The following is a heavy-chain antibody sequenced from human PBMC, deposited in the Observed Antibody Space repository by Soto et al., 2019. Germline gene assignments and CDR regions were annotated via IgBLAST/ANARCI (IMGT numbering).Heavy chain of an antibody. CDR3: ARHSGRFGIAGAGIDF. CDR1: GGSISDHDYF. V-gene: IGHV4-39*01. D-gene: IGHD6-19*01. J-gene: IGHJ4*02. Sequence: QLQLQESGPGLVKPSETLSLTCTVSGGSISDHDYFWGWIRQPPGKGLKWIGSIYYSGSAYDSSLQSRVSISVDTSKNQFSLILRSVTAADTAVYYCARHSGRFGIAGAGIDFWGQGTLVTVSS. CDR2: IYYSGSA.